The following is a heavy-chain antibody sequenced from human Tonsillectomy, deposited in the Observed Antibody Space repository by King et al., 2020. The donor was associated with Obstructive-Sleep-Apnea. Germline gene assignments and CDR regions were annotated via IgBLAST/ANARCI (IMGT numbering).Heavy chain of an antibody. D-gene: IGHD6-19*01. J-gene: IGHJ4*02. CDR1: GFTFSSYG. CDR3: AKVQVRYSSGWDYFDY. CDR2: IRYGGDYK. Sequence: VQLVESGGGVVQPGRSLRLSCAASGFTFSSYGMHWVRQAPGKGLEWVAFIRYGGDYKYYAGSVKGRFTISRANSKTTLYLQMNSLSAEDTAVYYCAKVQVRYSSGWDYFDYWGQGSLVTVSS. V-gene: IGHV3-30*02.